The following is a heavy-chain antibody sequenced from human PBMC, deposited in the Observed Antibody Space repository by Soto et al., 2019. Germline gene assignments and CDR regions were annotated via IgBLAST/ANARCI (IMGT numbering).Heavy chain of an antibody. Sequence: EVQLVESGGGLIQPGGSLRLSCAASGFTVSSNYMSWVRQAPGKGLEWVSVIYSGGSTYYADSVKGRFTISRDKSKNTLYLPMNSLRAEDTAVYYCARDLRTLYGMDVWGQGTTVIVSS. CDR2: IYSGGST. CDR3: ARDLRTLYGMDV. V-gene: IGHV3-53*01. CDR1: GFTVSSNY. J-gene: IGHJ6*02.